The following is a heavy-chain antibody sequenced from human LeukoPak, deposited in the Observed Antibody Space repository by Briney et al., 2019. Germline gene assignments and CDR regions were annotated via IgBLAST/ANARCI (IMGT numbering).Heavy chain of an antibody. CDR1: GRFISNYY. D-gene: IGHD1-26*01. CDR3: ANRATTGPPSYLDY. V-gene: IGHV4-59*01. CDR2: IYYSGST. J-gene: IGHJ4*02. Sequence: PSETLSLTCTVSGRFISNYYWSWIRQPPGKGLEWIGYIYYSGSTNYNPSLKSRVAMSVDTSKNQFSLKLSSVTAADTAVYYCANRATTGPPSYLDYWGQGTLVTVSS.